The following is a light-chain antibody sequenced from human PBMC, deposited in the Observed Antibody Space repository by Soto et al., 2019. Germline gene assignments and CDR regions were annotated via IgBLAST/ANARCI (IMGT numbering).Light chain of an antibody. V-gene: IGLV2-14*01. CDR3: SSYTSSRTHV. J-gene: IGLJ1*01. CDR1: SSDVGGYNY. CDR2: EVS. Sequence: QSVLTQPASVSGSPGQSITFSCTGTSSDVGGYNYVSWYQQHPGKAPKLMIYEVSHRPSGVSNRFSGSQSGNTASLTISGLQDEDEADYYCSSYTSSRTHVFGTGTKVTVL.